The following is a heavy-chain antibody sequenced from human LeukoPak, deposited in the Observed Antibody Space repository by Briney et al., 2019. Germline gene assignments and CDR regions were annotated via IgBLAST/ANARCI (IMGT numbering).Heavy chain of an antibody. CDR2: ISARAGTV. Sequence: GGSLRLSCAASGFGSGQYEINWVRQAAGQGLESIAYISARAGTVYYGDSADGRVTISRDDAKNSLYLQMNGLRVEDTAIYYCAKDFPHYYEVPHGMDVWGQGTTVTV. J-gene: IGHJ6*02. D-gene: IGHD3-22*01. V-gene: IGHV3-48*03. CDR1: GFGSGQYE. CDR3: AKDFPHYYEVPHGMDV.